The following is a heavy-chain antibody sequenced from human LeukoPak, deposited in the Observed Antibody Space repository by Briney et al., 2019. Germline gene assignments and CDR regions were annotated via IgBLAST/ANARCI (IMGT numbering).Heavy chain of an antibody. CDR2: IKQDGSEK. CDR3: ARDQKDIVVVPAAIRGYNWFDP. Sequence: PGGSLRLSCAASGFTFSSYWMSWVRQAPGKGLEWVANIKQDGSEKYYVDSVKGRFTISRDNAKNSLYLQMNSLRAEETAVYYCARDQKDIVVVPAAIRGYNWFDPWGQGTLVTVSS. D-gene: IGHD2-2*02. CDR1: GFTFSSYW. J-gene: IGHJ5*02. V-gene: IGHV3-7*01.